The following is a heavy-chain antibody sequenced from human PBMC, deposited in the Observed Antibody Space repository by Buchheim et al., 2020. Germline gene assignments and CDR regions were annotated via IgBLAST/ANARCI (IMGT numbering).Heavy chain of an antibody. CDR1: GFTFSSYE. J-gene: IGHJ4*02. CDR2: ISSGGSTR. Sequence: EVQLVEPGGGLVQPGGSLRLSCAASGFTFSSYEMNWVRQAPGKGLEWVSYISSGGSTRYYADSVEGRITISRDNAKNSLYLQMSSLRAEDTAVYFCARNNWNQYYFDYWGQGTL. V-gene: IGHV3-48*03. CDR3: ARNNWNQYYFDY. D-gene: IGHD1-20*01.